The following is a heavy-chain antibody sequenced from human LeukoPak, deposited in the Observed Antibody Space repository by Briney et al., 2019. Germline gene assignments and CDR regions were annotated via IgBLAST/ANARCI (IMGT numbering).Heavy chain of an antibody. CDR1: GFTFSSYA. D-gene: IGHD2-2*01. CDR3: AKHWSYCSTTSCFFNYYYYYMDV. Sequence: PGGSLRLSCAASGFTFSSYAMSWVRQAPGKGLEWVSAISGSGGSTYYADSVKGRFTISRDNSKNTLYLQMNNLRAEDTAVYYCAKHWSYCSTTSCFFNYYYYYMDVWGKGTTVTVSS. V-gene: IGHV3-23*01. J-gene: IGHJ6*03. CDR2: ISGSGGST.